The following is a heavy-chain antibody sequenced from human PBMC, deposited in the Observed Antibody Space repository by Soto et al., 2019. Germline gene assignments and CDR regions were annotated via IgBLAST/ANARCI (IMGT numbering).Heavy chain of an antibody. J-gene: IGHJ3*02. CDR3: ARVERGTVTTVVDAFDI. CDR2: ICNSGTT. Sequence: SETLSLTCTVSGGSIRSYCWTWIRQPPGEGLEWIGCICNSGTTNYNPSLKSRVAISIDTSKNQFSLNIYSVTAADTALYYCARVERGTVTTVVDAFDIWGPGTMVTVSS. V-gene: IGHV4-59*12. D-gene: IGHD1-1*01. CDR1: GGSIRSYC.